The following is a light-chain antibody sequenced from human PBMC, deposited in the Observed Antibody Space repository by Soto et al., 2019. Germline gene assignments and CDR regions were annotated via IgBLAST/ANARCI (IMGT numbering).Light chain of an antibody. V-gene: IGLV2-11*01. CDR1: SSDVGGYNY. CDR3: WSYAGGYNPVV. Sequence: QSALTQPRSVSGSPGQSVTISCTGTSSDVGGYNYVSWYQQHPGKAPKLMIYGVSERPSGVPDRFSGSKSGNTASLTISGRQAEDEADYYCWSYAGGYNPVVFGGGTKLTVL. J-gene: IGLJ2*01. CDR2: GVS.